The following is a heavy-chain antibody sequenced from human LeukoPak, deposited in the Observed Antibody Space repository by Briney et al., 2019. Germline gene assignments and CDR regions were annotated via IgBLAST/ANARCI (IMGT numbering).Heavy chain of an antibody. J-gene: IGHJ5*02. V-gene: IGHV1-69*10. D-gene: IGHD3-22*01. CDR2: IIPILGIA. CDR1: GGAFSSYA. Sequence: VKVSCKASGGAFSSYAISWVRQAPGQGLEWMGRIIPILGIANYAQKFQGRVTITADKSTSTAYMELSSLRSEDTAVYYCARRPGIYDSSNNWFDPWGQGTLVTVSS. CDR3: ARRPGIYDSSNNWFDP.